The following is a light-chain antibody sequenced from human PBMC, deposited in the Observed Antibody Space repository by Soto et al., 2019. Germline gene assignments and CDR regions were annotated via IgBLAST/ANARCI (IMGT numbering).Light chain of an antibody. V-gene: IGKV1-39*01. CDR2: AAS. Sequence: DIQMTQSPSSLSASVGDRVTITCRASQSISSYLNWYQQKPGRAPKLLIYAASSLQSGVPSRFSGSGSGTNFTLTISSLQPEDFATYYCQQSYKTPHTFGQGTKLETK. CDR3: QQSYKTPHT. CDR1: QSISSY. J-gene: IGKJ2*01.